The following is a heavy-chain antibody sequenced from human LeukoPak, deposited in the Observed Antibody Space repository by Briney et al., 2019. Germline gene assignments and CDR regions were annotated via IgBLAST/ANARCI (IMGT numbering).Heavy chain of an antibody. D-gene: IGHD4-17*01. CDR2: INYSGST. CDR1: GGSISSSSYY. V-gene: IGHV4-39*07. CDR3: ARASHDYGDYSHFDY. J-gene: IGHJ4*02. Sequence: SETLSLTCTVSGGSISSSSYYWGWIRQPPGKGLEWIGSINYSGSTYYNPSLKTRVTISVDKSKNQFSLKLSSVTAADTAVYYCARASHDYGDYSHFDYWGQGTLVTVSS.